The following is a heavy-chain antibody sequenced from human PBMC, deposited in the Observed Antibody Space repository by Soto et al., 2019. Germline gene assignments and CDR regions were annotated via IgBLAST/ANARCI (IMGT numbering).Heavy chain of an antibody. CDR3: ARDHSSGWYRGWFDP. V-gene: IGHV3-30-3*01. D-gene: IGHD6-19*01. J-gene: IGHJ5*02. Sequence: QVQLVESGGGVVQPGRSLRLSCAASGFTFSSYAMHWVRQAPGKGLEWVAVISYDGSNKYYADSVKGRFTISRDNSKNTLYLQMNSLRAEDTAVYYCARDHSSGWYRGWFDPWGQGTLVTVSS. CDR2: ISYDGSNK. CDR1: GFTFSSYA.